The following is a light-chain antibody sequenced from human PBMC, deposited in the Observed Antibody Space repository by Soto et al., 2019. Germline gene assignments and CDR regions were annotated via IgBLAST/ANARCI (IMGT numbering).Light chain of an antibody. CDR3: QKYNTAPLT. V-gene: IGKV1-27*01. Sequence: DFQMTQSPSSLSASVGDRVTITCRASQSFSTYLAWYQQKPGKVPKLLISGISTLQSGVPSRFSGSGYGTEFNLTISNLQPEDVATYYCQKYNTAPLTFGGGTKVEIK. CDR2: GIS. CDR1: QSFSTY. J-gene: IGKJ4*01.